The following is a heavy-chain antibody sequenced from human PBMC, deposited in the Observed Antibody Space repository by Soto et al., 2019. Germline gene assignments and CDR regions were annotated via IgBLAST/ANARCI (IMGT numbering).Heavy chain of an antibody. V-gene: IGHV2-5*02. J-gene: IGHJ1*01. CDR2: IYWDGDK. D-gene: IGHD2-2*01. Sequence: GSGPTLVNPTQTLTLTCTFSGFSLNTGGVGVGWIRQAPGKAPEWLILIYWDGDKRYSPSLRSRLTITKDTPKNEVVLTMTNMGPVDTATYYCASTSCYPYFQHWGQGTLVTVSS. CDR1: GFSLNTGGVG. CDR3: ASTSCYPYFQH.